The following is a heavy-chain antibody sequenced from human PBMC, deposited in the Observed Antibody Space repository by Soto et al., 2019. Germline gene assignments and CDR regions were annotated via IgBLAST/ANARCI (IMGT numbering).Heavy chain of an antibody. CDR2: ISSRSSYI. CDR3: ARSLQWLPSYYYFGIDV. D-gene: IGHD6-19*01. CDR1: GFTFSSYS. V-gene: IGHV3-21*01. J-gene: IGHJ6*02. Sequence: GGSLRLSYAASGFTFSSYSMNWVRQAPGKGLEWVSSISSRSSYIYYADSVKGRFTISRDNAKNSLYLQMNSLTAEYTAVYYCARSLQWLPSYYYFGIDVWGQGTTVTVSS.